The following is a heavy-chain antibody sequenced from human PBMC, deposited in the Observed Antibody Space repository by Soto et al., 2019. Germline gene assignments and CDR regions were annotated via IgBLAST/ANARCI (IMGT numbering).Heavy chain of an antibody. CDR3: AKAVRPYCSSTSCSVNWFDP. Sequence: EVQLLESGGGLVQPGGSLRLSCAASGFTFSSYAMSWVRQAPGKGLEWVSAISGSGGSTYYADSVKGRFTISRDNSKNTLYLQMNSLRAEDTAVYYCAKAVRPYCSSTSCSVNWFDPWGQGTLVTVSS. V-gene: IGHV3-23*01. CDR1: GFTFSSYA. J-gene: IGHJ5*02. CDR2: ISGSGGST. D-gene: IGHD2-2*01.